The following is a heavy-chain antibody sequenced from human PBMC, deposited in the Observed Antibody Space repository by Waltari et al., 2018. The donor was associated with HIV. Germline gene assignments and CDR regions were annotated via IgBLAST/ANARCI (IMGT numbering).Heavy chain of an antibody. CDR1: PSSINSRYY. J-gene: IGHJ3*01. CDR3: ARDQDYYDSSGYTCYAFDP. D-gene: IGHD3-22*01. Sequence: QVRLQESGPGLVKPSETLSLTCSVSPSSINSRYYWVWIRQAPGKGLEWIGSIYRTGTTYYNPSLKSRVSISLNMSRNQFSLKLTSVTAADTAVYYCARDQDYYDSSGYTCYAFDPWGQGTMVIVSS. V-gene: IGHV4-38-2*02. CDR2: IYRTGTT.